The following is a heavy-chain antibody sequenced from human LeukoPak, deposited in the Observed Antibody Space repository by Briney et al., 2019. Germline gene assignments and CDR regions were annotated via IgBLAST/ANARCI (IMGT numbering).Heavy chain of an antibody. Sequence: PGGSLRLSCAASGFTFSSYGMHWVRQAPGKGLEWVAVISYDGSNKYYADSVKGRFTISRDNSKNTLYLQMNSLRAEDTAVYYCAKDRGRQQQPLNWFDPWGQGTLVTVSS. CDR1: GFTFSSYG. CDR3: AKDRGRQQQPLNWFDP. V-gene: IGHV3-30*18. D-gene: IGHD6-13*01. CDR2: ISYDGSNK. J-gene: IGHJ5*02.